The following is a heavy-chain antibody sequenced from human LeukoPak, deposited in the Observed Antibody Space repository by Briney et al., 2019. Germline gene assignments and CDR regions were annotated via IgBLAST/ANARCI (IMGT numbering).Heavy chain of an antibody. D-gene: IGHD3-22*01. V-gene: IGHV1-24*01. CDR2: FDPEDGET. CDR1: GYTLTELS. CDR3: ARYDSTGSDFDH. J-gene: IGHJ4*02. Sequence: ASVKVSCKVSGYTLTELSMHWVRQAPGKGLEWMGGFDPEDGETIYAQKFQGRVTMTEDTSTDTAYMELSSLRSEDTAVYYCARYDSTGSDFDHWGQGTLVTVSS.